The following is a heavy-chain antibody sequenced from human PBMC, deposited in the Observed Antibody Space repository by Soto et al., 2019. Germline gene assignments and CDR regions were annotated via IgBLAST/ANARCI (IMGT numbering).Heavy chain of an antibody. Sequence: PGGSLRLSCSASGFTFSSYAMHWVRQAPGKGLEYVSAISSNGGSTYYADSVKGRFTISRDNSKNTLYPQMSSLRAEDTAVYYCVKGLIVVVPAAILGNYYYGMDVWGQGTTVTVSS. J-gene: IGHJ6*02. D-gene: IGHD2-2*02. V-gene: IGHV3-64D*06. CDR3: VKGLIVVVPAAILGNYYYGMDV. CDR2: ISSNGGST. CDR1: GFTFSSYA.